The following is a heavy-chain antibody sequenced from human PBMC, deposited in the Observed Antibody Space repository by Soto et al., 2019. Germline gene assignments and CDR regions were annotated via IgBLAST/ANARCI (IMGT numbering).Heavy chain of an antibody. V-gene: IGHV3-23*01. D-gene: IGHD3-22*01. CDR2: ISGSGGSN. J-gene: IGHJ3*02. Sequence: PGGSLRLSCAASGFTFSSYAMRWVRQALGNGVGGVSAISGSGGSNYYADSVKGGFTISRDNSKNTLYLQMNSLRAEDTAVYYCARPYHYDSSLDAFDIWGQGTMVTVSS. CDR3: ARPYHYDSSLDAFDI. CDR1: GFTFSSYA.